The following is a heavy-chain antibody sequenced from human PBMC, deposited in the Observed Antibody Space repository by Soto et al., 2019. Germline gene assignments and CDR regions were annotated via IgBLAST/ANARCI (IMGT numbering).Heavy chain of an antibody. D-gene: IGHD3-10*01. CDR2: IYYSGST. V-gene: IGHV4-59*01. Sequence: SETLSLTCTVSGGSISSYYWSLIRQPPGKGLEWIGYIYYSGSTNYNPSLKSRVTISVDTSKNQFSLKLSSATAADTAVYYCARVGMVRGVIPNWFDPWGQGTLVTVSS. J-gene: IGHJ5*02. CDR1: GGSISSYY. CDR3: ARVGMVRGVIPNWFDP.